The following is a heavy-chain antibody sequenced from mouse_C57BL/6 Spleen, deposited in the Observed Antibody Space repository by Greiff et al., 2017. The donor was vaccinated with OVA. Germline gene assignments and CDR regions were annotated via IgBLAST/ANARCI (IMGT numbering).Heavy chain of an antibody. CDR2: IDPSDSYT. D-gene: IGHD1-1*01. CDR3: ARSDYGSSYGSYFDY. Sequence: QVQLKQPGAELVMPGASVKLSCKASGYTFTSYWMHWVKQRPGQGLEWIGEIDPSDSYTNYNQKFKGKSTLTVDKSSSTAYMQLSSLTSEDSAVYYCARSDYGSSYGSYFDYWGQGTTLTVSS. CDR1: GYTFTSYW. V-gene: IGHV1-69*01. J-gene: IGHJ2*01.